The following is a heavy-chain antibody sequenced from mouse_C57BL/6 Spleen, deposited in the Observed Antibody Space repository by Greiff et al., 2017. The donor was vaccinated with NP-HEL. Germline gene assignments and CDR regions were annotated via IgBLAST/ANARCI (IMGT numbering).Heavy chain of an antibody. CDR2: INPNNGGT. Sequence: VQLKQSGPELVKPGASVKIPCKASGYTFTDYNMDWVKQSHGKSLEWIGDINPNNGGTIYNQKFKGKATLTVDKSSSTAYMELRSLTSEDTAVYYCARKKDYGNYEGMDYWGQGTSVTVSS. V-gene: IGHV1-18*01. CDR3: ARKKDYGNYEGMDY. D-gene: IGHD2-1*01. J-gene: IGHJ4*01. CDR1: GYTFTDYN.